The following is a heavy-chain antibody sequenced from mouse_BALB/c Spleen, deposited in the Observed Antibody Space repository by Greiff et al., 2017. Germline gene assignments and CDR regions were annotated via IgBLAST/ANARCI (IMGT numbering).Heavy chain of an antibody. CDR1: GFTFTDYY. CDR3: ARDINYRYSLFAY. CDR2: IRNKANGYTT. J-gene: IGHJ3*01. V-gene: IGHV7-3*02. Sequence: DVHLVESGGGLVQPGGSLRLSCATSGFTFTDYYMSWVRQPPGKALEWLGFIRNKANGYTTEYSASVKGRFTISRDNSQSILYLQMNTLRAEDSATYYCARDINYRYSLFAYWGQGTLVTVSA. D-gene: IGHD2-14*01.